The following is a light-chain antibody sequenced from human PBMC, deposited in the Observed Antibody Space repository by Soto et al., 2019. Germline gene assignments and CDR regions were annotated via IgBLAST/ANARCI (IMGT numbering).Light chain of an antibody. J-gene: IGKJ5*01. CDR3: QQRSNWPPVT. V-gene: IGKV3-11*01. CDR1: QSVISY. CDR2: DAS. Sequence: EIVLTQSPATLSLSPGERATLSCRASQSVISYLAWYQQQPGQAPRLLIYDASTRATGIPARFSGSGSGTDFTLTISSLEPEDFAVYYCQQRSNWPPVTFGQGTRLEIK.